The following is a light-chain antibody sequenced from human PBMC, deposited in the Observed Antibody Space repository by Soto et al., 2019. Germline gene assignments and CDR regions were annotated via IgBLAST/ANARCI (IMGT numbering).Light chain of an antibody. CDR3: QKYNNARRT. Sequence: DIQMTQSPSSLSASVGDRVTITCRASQGISNSLAWYQQKPGKVPKLLIYAASTLQPGVPSRFSGSGSGTDFTLTISSLQPEDVATYYCQKYNNARRTFGQGTKVEIK. V-gene: IGKV1-27*01. J-gene: IGKJ1*01. CDR2: AAS. CDR1: QGISNS.